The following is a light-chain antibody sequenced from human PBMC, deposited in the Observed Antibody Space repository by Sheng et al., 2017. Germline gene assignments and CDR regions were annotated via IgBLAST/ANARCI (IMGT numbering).Light chain of an antibody. CDR1: QTVSGNY. CDR3: QQYGSSHTWT. J-gene: IGKJ1*01. CDR2: GAS. Sequence: EIVLTQSPGTLSLSPGERATLSCRASQTVSGNYLAWYQQKPGQAPRLLIYGASSRATGFPRQVQWPVGSGTDFTLTISRLEPEDFAVYYCQQYGSSHTWTFGQGTEGGKSN. V-gene: IGKV3-20*01.